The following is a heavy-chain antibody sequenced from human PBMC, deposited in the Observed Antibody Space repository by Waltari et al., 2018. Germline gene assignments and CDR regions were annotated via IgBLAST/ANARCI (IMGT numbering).Heavy chain of an antibody. CDR1: GASFTSYY. Sequence: QVQLQQWGAGLLKSSETLSLTCSVSGASFTSYYWGWVRHVPGKGLEWIGQVRHPGNTNYNPSLQSRVAISIDTSSKQFSLKVFSVTAADTGLYFCTRGGNYDFWSHSPFVDPWGQGTQVTVSS. CDR2: VRHPGNT. V-gene: IGHV4-34*01. CDR3: TRGGNYDFWSHSPFVDP. J-gene: IGHJ5*02. D-gene: IGHD3-3*01.